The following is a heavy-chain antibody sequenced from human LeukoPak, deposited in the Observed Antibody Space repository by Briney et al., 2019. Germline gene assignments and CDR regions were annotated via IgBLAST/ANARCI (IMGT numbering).Heavy chain of an antibody. CDR1: GGSISSYY. CDR2: IYYSGRT. V-gene: IGHV4-59*12. J-gene: IGHJ4*02. CDR3: AGGAYSGSYHFDY. D-gene: IGHD1-26*01. Sequence: PSETLSLTCTVSGGSISSYYWSWSRQPPGKGLEWIGDIYYSGRTKYNPSLKSRVTISVDTSKNQFSLKLSSVTAADTAVYYCAGGAYSGSYHFDYWGQGTPVTVSS.